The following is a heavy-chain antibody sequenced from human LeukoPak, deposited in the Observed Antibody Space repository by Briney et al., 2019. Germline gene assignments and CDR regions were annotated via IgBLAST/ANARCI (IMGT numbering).Heavy chain of an antibody. CDR1: GGSISSSSYY. CDR3: ARHGDGDYNY. J-gene: IGHJ4*02. D-gene: IGHD4-17*01. V-gene: IGHV4-39*01. Sequence: SETLSLTCTVSGGSISSSSYYWGWIRQPPGKGLEWIGSIYYSGSTYYNPSLKSRVTISVDTSKNQFSLKRSSVTAADTAVYYCARHGDGDYNYWGQGTLVTVSS. CDR2: IYYSGST.